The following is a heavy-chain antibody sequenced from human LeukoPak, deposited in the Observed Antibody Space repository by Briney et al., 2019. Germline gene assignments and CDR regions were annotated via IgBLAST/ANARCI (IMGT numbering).Heavy chain of an antibody. CDR3: ARERFVGSYGFLDS. J-gene: IGHJ4*02. Sequence: GGSLRLSCAASGFTFSSYSMNWVRQAPGKGLEWVSSISSSSSYIYYADSVKGRFTISRDNAKNSLYLQMNSLRAEDTAVYYCARERFVGSYGFLDSWGQGSLVAVSS. CDR1: GFTFSSYS. V-gene: IGHV3-21*01. D-gene: IGHD3-10*01. CDR2: ISSSSSYI.